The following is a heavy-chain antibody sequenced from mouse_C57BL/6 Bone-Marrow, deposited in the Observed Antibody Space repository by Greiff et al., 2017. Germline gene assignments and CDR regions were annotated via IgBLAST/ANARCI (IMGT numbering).Heavy chain of an antibody. V-gene: IGHV14-4*01. CDR1: GFNIKDDY. J-gene: IGHJ1*03. D-gene: IGHD1-1*01. CDR3: TTAYYYGSSYYWYFDV. Sequence: VQLQQSGAELVRPGASVKLSCTASGFNIKDDYMHWVKQRPEQGLEWIGWIDPENGDTEYASKFQGKATITADTSSNTAYLQLRSLTSEDTAVYYCTTAYYYGSSYYWYFDVWGTGTTVTVSS. CDR2: IDPENGDT.